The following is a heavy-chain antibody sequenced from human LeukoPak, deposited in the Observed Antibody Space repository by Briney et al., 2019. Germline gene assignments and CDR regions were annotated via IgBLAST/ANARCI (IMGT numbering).Heavy chain of an antibody. CDR2: ISYVGTT. CDR3: ARHPTGYPNWFDS. V-gene: IGHV4-39*01. Sequence: SETLSLTCTVSGGSITTIPYNWGWIRQPPGKGLEWIGTISYVGTTYYEPSLKSRVTMSIDTSKNQFSLNLNSATAADTAVYYCARHPTGYPNWFDSWGQGTLVIVTS. J-gene: IGHJ5*01. D-gene: IGHD3-9*01. CDR1: GGSITTIPYN.